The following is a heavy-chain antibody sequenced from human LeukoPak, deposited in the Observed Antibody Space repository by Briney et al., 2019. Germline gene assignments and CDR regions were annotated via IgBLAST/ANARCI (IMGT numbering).Heavy chain of an antibody. V-gene: IGHV1-18*01. CDR3: ARAYCGGDCYRDDY. CDR1: VYTFTSYG. CDR2: ISAYNGNT. J-gene: IGHJ4*02. D-gene: IGHD2-21*01. Sequence: ASVKVSCKASVYTFTSYGISWVRQAPGQGLEWMGWISAYNGNTNYAQKLQGRVTMPTDTSTSTAYVELRSLRADDTAVYYCARAYCGGDCYRDDYWGQGTLVTVSS.